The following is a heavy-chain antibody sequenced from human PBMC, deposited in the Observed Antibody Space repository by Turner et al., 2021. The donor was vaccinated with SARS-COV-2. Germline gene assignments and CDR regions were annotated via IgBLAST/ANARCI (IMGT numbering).Heavy chain of an antibody. CDR3: AKQQGLYSNPMYYFDY. J-gene: IGHJ4*02. D-gene: IGHD4-4*01. CDR2: TSYDGRNK. V-gene: IGHV3-30*18. Sequence: QVQLVESGGGVVQPGRPLRLSCAASGFTFSSYGMDWVRQAPGKGLEWVAVTSYDGRNKYYAGSVKGRFTISRDNSKNTLYLQMNSLRAEDTAVYYCAKQQGLYSNPMYYFDYWGQGTLVTVSS. CDR1: GFTFSSYG.